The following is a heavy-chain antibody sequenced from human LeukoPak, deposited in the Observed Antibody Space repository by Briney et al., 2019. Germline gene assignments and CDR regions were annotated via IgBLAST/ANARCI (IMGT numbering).Heavy chain of an antibody. V-gene: IGHV4-61*02. J-gene: IGHJ4*02. CDR1: GGSISSGSYY. CDR2: IYTSGST. D-gene: IGHD2-2*01. Sequence: SETLSLTCTVSGGSISSGSYYWSWIRQPAGKGLEWIGRIYTSGSTNYNPSLKSRVTISVDTSKNQFSLKLSSVTAADTAVYYCARHTGVVPAARGAFFDYWGQGTLVTVSS. CDR3: ARHTGVVPAARGAFFDY.